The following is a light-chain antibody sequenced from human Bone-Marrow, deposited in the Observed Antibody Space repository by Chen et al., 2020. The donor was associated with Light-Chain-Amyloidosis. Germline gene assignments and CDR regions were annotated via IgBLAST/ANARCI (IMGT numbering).Light chain of an antibody. CDR2: GAS. CDR1: QSIRGN. J-gene: IGKJ1*01. Sequence: VMTQSPVALSVSPGDTATLSCRASQSIRGNLAWYQQRPVQAPRLIIYGASARATGIPARFSGSGCETDFTLTISTIQSEDFAVYYCQQYNNWPLTFGQVTRVDIK. V-gene: IGKV3-15*01. CDR3: QQYNNWPLT.